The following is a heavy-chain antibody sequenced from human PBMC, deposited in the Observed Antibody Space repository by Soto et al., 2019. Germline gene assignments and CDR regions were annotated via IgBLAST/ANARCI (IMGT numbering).Heavy chain of an antibody. CDR3: AKDEAYGSGSPTGFDY. V-gene: IGHV3-30*18. J-gene: IGHJ4*02. CDR2: ISYDGSNK. Sequence: GGSLRLSCAASGFTFSSYGMHWVRQAPGKGLEWVAVISYDGSNKYYADSVKGRFTISRDNSKNTLYLQMNSLRAEDTAVYYCAKDEAYGSGSPTGFDYWGQGTLVTVSS. D-gene: IGHD3-10*01. CDR1: GFTFSSYG.